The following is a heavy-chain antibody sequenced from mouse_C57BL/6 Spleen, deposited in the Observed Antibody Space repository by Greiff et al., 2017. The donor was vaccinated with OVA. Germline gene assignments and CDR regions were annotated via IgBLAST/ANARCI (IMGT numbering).Heavy chain of an antibody. D-gene: IGHD2-1*01. CDR3: ARRGLGNYFAY. CDR1: GYTFTGYS. J-gene: IGHJ3*01. V-gene: IGHV1-9*01. CDR2: ILPGSGST. Sequence: QVQLQQSGAELMKPGASVKLSCKATGYTFTGYSIEWVKQRPGHGLEWIGEILPGSGSTNYNAKFKGKATFTADTSSNPAYMQLSSLTTEDSAIYYCARRGLGNYFAYWGQGTLVTVSA.